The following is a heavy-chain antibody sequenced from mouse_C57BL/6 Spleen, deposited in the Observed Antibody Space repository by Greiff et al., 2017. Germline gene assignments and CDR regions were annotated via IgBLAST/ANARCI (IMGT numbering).Heavy chain of an antibody. J-gene: IGHJ4*01. CDR3: ARDEETGAMDY. CDR2: INYDGSST. V-gene: IGHV5-16*01. Sequence: EVKLMESEGGLVQPGSSMKLSCTASGFTFSDYYMAWVRQVPEKGLEWVANINYDGSSTYYLDSLKSRFIISRDNAKNILYLQMSSLKSEDTATYYCARDEETGAMDYWGQGTSVTVSS. CDR1: GFTFSDYY.